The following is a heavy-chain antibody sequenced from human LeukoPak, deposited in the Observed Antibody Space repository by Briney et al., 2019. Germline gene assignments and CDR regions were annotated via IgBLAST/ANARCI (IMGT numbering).Heavy chain of an antibody. CDR2: IKQDGSKK. D-gene: IGHD5-24*01. J-gene: IGHJ4*02. Sequence: GGSLRLSCAASGFMFSSNWMSWVRLAPGKGLEWVANIKQDGSKKSYVDSVKGRFTISRDNAKNSLYLQMNSLRAEDTAIYYCTRVGYIDEGIDYWGQGTLVTVSS. CDR1: GFMFSSNW. V-gene: IGHV3-7*04. CDR3: TRVGYIDEGIDY.